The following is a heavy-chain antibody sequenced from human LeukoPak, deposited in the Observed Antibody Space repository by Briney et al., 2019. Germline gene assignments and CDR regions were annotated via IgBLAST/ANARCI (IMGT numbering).Heavy chain of an antibody. CDR2: IIPILGIA. CDR1: GGTFSSYT. V-gene: IGHV1-69*02. J-gene: IGHJ5*02. D-gene: IGHD6-13*01. Sequence: GASVKVSCKASGGTFSSYTISWVRQAPGQGLELMGRIIPILGIANYAQKFQGRVTITADKSTSTAYMELSSLRSEDTAVYYCARGVIAGANWFDPWGQGTLVTVSS. CDR3: ARGVIAGANWFDP.